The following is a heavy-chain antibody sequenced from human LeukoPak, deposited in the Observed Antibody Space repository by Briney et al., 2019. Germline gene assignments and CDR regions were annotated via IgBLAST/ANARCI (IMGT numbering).Heavy chain of an antibody. Sequence: PSETLSLTCTVSGDSFSSVSYYWSWIRQPAGKGLEWIGRIYATGSTNYNPSLKSRVTISVDTSRNQFSLKLSSVTAADTAVYYCARDITRTNWFDPWGQGTLVTVSS. J-gene: IGHJ5*02. D-gene: IGHD3-10*01. V-gene: IGHV4-61*02. CDR1: GDSFSSVSYY. CDR2: IYATGST. CDR3: ARDITRTNWFDP.